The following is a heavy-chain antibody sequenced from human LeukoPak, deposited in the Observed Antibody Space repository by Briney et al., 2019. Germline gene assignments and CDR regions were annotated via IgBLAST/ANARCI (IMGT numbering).Heavy chain of an antibody. CDR2: INPNSGGT. CDR3: ASTTPDSSGWSIDY. Sequence: ASVKVPCKASGYTFTGYYMHWVRQAPGQGLEWMGWINPNSGGTNYAQKFQGRVTMTRDTSISTAYMELSRLRSDDTAVYYCASTTPDSSGWSIDYWGQGTLVTVSS. CDR1: GYTFTGYY. D-gene: IGHD6-19*01. V-gene: IGHV1-2*02. J-gene: IGHJ4*02.